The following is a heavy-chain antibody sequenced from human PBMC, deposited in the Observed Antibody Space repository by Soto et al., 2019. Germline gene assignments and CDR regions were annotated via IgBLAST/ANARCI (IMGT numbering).Heavy chain of an antibody. CDR1: GYSFTSYW. Sequence: GAALKISCKGSGYSFTSYWISWVRQMPGKGLEWMGRIDPSDSYTNYSPSFQGHVTISADKSISTAYLQWSSLKASDTAMYYCARLLGYCSSNSCPSPDAYYYGMDVWGQGTTVTVYS. V-gene: IGHV5-10-1*01. D-gene: IGHD2-2*01. CDR3: ARLLGYCSSNSCPSPDAYYYGMDV. J-gene: IGHJ6*02. CDR2: IDPSDSYT.